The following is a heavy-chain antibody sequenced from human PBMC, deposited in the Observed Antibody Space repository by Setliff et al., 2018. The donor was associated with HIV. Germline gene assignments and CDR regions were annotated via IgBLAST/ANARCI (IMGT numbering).Heavy chain of an antibody. CDR2: FDPEDDET. D-gene: IGHD3-9*01. J-gene: IGHJ4*02. Sequence: ASVKVSCKVSGYTLTEVSIHWVRQAPGKGLEWMGGFDPEDDETVYAQKFQGRVTMTEDTSTDTAYMELSSLRSEDSAVYYCVRGDDILTGYFRPYFFDYWGQGTLVTVSS. CDR1: GYTLTEVS. CDR3: VRGDDILTGYFRPYFFDY. V-gene: IGHV1-24*01.